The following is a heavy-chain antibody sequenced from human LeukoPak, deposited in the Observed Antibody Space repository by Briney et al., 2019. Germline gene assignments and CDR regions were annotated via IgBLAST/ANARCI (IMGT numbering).Heavy chain of an antibody. J-gene: IGHJ3*02. D-gene: IGHD3-10*01. CDR3: AREGGSGTHAFDI. CDR2: IYHSGST. Sequence: SQTVSLTCGVSGGSISSGGYSWSWIRQPPGKGLEWIGYIYHSGSTYYNPSLKSRVTISVDRSKNQFSLKLSSVTAADTAVYYCAREGGSGTHAFDIWGQGTMVTVSS. V-gene: IGHV4-30-2*01. CDR1: GGSISSGGYS.